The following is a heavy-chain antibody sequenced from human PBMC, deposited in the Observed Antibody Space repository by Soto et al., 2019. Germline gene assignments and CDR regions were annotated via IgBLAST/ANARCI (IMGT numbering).Heavy chain of an antibody. CDR2: ISYDGSNK. J-gene: IGHJ3*02. D-gene: IGHD6-19*01. CDR3: AKDSKAVAGPDAFDI. Sequence: GGSLRLSCAASGFTFSSYGMHWVRQAPGKGLEWVAVISYDGSNKYYADSVKGRFTISRDNSKNTLYLQMNSLRAEDTAVYYCAKDSKAVAGPDAFDIWGQGTMVTVSS. CDR1: GFTFSSYG. V-gene: IGHV3-30*18.